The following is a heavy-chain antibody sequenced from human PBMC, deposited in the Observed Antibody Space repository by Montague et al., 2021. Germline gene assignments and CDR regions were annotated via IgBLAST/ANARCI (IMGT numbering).Heavy chain of an antibody. Sequence: SETLSLTCTVSRSLINSDYHWGWIRQPPGKGLEWMGSVSHGGRTXYNPSLKSRVTISVDTSNNHFSLKLSSVTAADTAMYYCARERDRYYYMDIWGKGTTITVSS. CDR2: VSHGGRT. CDR1: RSLINSDYH. V-gene: IGHV4-38-2*02. CDR3: ARERDRYYYMDI. J-gene: IGHJ6*03.